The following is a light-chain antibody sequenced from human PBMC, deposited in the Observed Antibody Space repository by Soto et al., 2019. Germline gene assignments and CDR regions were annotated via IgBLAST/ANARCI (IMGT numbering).Light chain of an antibody. J-gene: IGLJ3*02. CDR2: DVA. Sequence: QSALTQPASVSGSPGQSITISCSGTSSDIGAYNYVSWYQQHPGKAPKLMIYDVATRPSGVSDRFSASKSGNTASLTISGLQAEDEADYYCSSYTTSVTWVFGGGTKVTDL. CDR1: SSDIGAYNY. CDR3: SSYTTSVTWV. V-gene: IGLV2-14*01.